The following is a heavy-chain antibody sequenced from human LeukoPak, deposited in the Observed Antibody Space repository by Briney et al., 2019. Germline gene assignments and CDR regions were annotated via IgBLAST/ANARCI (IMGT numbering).Heavy chain of an antibody. CDR1: GYSFTSYW. D-gene: IGHD6-19*01. CDR2: IYPGDSDT. J-gene: IGHJ4*02. CDR3: ARRGSGSSGWYGY. Sequence: GESLKISCKGSGYSFTSYWIGWVHQMPGKGLEWMGIIYPGDSDTIYSPSFQGQVTISADKSITTAYLQWSSLKASDTAIYYCARRGSGSSGWYGYWGQGTLVTVSS. V-gene: IGHV5-51*07.